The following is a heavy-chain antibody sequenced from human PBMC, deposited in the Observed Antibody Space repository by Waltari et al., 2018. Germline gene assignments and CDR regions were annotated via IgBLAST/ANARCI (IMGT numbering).Heavy chain of an antibody. J-gene: IGHJ5*02. Sequence: QLQLQESGPGLVKPSETLSLTCTVSGGSISSSSYYWGWIGQPPGKGLEWIGSIYYSGSTYYNPSLKSRVTISVDTSKNQFSLKLSSVTAADTAVYYCAREEGTYYDILTGYSGGWFDPWGQGTLVTVSS. CDR3: AREEGTYYDILTGYSGGWFDP. CDR2: IYYSGST. V-gene: IGHV4-39*07. CDR1: GGSISSSSYY. D-gene: IGHD3-9*01.